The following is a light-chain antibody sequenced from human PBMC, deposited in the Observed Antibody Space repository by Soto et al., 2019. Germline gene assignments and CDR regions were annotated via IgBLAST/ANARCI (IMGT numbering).Light chain of an antibody. CDR3: QQYNNWPPIT. CDR2: GAS. CDR1: QSVTRNY. J-gene: IGKJ5*01. V-gene: IGKV3D-15*01. Sequence: EIVLTQSPGTLSLSPGERATLSCRASQSVTRNYLAWYQQKPGQAPRLLIYGASSRATGIPDRFSGSGSGTEFTLTISSLQSEDFAVYYCQQYNNWPPITFGQGARLEI.